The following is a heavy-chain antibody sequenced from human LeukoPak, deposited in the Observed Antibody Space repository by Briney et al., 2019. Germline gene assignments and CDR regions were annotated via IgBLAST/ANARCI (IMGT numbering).Heavy chain of an antibody. CDR3: ARDWGYCINGVCYAFDY. J-gene: IGHJ4*02. V-gene: IGHV4-38-2*02. CDR1: GYSISSGYY. CDR2: IYQSGST. Sequence: SETLSLTCTVSGYSISSGYYWGWIRQPPGKGLEWIASIYQSGSTNYNPSLKSRVTISIGTSNNQFSLKLSSVTAADTAVYYCARDWGYCINGVCYAFDYWGQGTLVTVSS. D-gene: IGHD2-8*01.